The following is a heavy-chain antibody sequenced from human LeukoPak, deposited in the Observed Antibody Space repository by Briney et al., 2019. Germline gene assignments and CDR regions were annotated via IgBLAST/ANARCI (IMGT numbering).Heavy chain of an antibody. CDR2: INPSVGST. D-gene: IGHD6-13*01. Sequence: ASVKVSCKASGYTFTTYYIHWVRQAPGQGLEWMGIINPSVGSTTCAQKFQGRVTMTRDMSTSTVYMELSSLRSEDTAVYYCARDLDSSSWYIEYWGQGTLVTVSS. V-gene: IGHV1-46*01. CDR1: GYTFTTYY. CDR3: ARDLDSSSWYIEY. J-gene: IGHJ4*02.